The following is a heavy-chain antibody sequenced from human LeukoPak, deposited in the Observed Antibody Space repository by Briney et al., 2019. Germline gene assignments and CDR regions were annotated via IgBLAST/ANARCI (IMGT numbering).Heavy chain of an antibody. CDR3: ASGVETSMGNDY. CDR2: IGASGGPT. J-gene: IGHJ4*02. V-gene: IGHV3-48*03. CDR1: EFPFSSYE. Sequence: PGGSLRLSCAASEFPFSSYEMNWGRQAPGKGLEWVSYIGASGGPTFYADSVKGRFTISRDNAKNSLDLQMNSLRDEDTAVYYCASGVETSMGNDYWGQGTLVTVSS. D-gene: IGHD5-18*01.